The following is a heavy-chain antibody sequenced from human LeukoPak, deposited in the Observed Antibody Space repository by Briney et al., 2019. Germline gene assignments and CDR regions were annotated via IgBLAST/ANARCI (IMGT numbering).Heavy chain of an antibody. V-gene: IGHV3-23*01. Sequence: GGSLRLSCAAAGFTFRSSGMSWVRQAAGKGPEWVSAISGSGASTYYADSVTGRFTISRDTCKNTMYLQKNSLRVEDTAVYYCAKDYYDFLSGSPGYFDYWGQGTLVTVSS. J-gene: IGHJ4*02. CDR3: AKDYYDFLSGSPGYFDY. CDR2: ISGSGAST. D-gene: IGHD3-3*01. CDR1: GFTFRSSG.